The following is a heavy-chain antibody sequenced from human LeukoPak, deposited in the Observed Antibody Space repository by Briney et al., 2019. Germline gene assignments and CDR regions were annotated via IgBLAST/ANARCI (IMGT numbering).Heavy chain of an antibody. CDR3: VRLRRNSDRSGYYYFYNY. Sequence: GGSLRLSCAASGFTFSDYSINGVPPAPGRGLECVSSINPTSTSIYYADAVKGRFTISRDNAKSSLYLQMNSLRAEDTARYYCVRLRRNSDRSGYYYFYNYWGQGIQVTVSS. J-gene: IGHJ4*02. CDR2: INPTSTSI. D-gene: IGHD3-22*01. V-gene: IGHV3-21*01. CDR1: GFTFSDYS.